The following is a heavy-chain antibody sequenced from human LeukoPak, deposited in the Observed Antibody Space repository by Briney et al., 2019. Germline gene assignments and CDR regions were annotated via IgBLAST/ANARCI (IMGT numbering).Heavy chain of an antibody. V-gene: IGHV4-4*07. CDR3: ARANYDFWSGYYLSYYYYYMDV. Sequence: SETLSLTCTVSGGSISSYYWSWIRQPAGKGLEWIGRIYTSGSTNYNPSLKSRVTMSVDTSKNQFSLKLSSVTAADTAVYYCARANYDFWSGYYLSYYYYYMDVWGKGTTVTVSS. CDR1: GGSISSYY. CDR2: IYTSGST. J-gene: IGHJ6*03. D-gene: IGHD3-3*01.